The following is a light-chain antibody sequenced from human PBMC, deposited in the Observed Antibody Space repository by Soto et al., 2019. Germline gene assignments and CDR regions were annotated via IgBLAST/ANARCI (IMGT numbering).Light chain of an antibody. CDR3: NSQTTSGIRV. V-gene: IGLV2-14*01. Sequence: QLVLTQPASVSGSPGQSITISCTGTSTGVGDSNHVSWYQHHPGKAPKLIIYEVSYRPSGVSNRFSGSKSAYTASLTISGLQAEDEADYYCNSQTTSGIRVFGTGTKLTVL. CDR1: STGVGDSNH. J-gene: IGLJ1*01. CDR2: EVS.